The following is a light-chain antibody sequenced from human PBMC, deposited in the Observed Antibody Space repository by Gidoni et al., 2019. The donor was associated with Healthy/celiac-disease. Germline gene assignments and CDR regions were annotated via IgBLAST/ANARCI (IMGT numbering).Light chain of an antibody. J-gene: IGKJ2*01. CDR2: AAS. V-gene: IGKV1-39*01. CDR1: QSISSY. CDR3: QQSYSTPRT. Sequence: QSPSSLSASVGDRVTITCRASQSISSYLNWYQQKPGKAPKLLIYAASSLQSGVPSRFSGSGSGTDFTLTISSLQPEDFATYYCQQSYSTPRTFGQXTKLEIK.